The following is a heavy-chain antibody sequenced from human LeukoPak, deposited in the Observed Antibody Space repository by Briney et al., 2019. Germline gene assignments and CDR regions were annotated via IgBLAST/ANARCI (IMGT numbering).Heavy chain of an antibody. CDR3: ARAPLRFLEWPKYYFDY. CDR1: GGSISSSSYY. D-gene: IGHD3-3*01. J-gene: IGHJ4*02. V-gene: IGHV4-39*07. CDR2: IYYSGST. Sequence: KPSETLSLTCTVSGGSISSSSYYWGWIRQPPGKGLEWIASIYYSGSTYYNPSLKSRVTISVDTSKNQFSLKLSSVTAADTAVYYCARAPLRFLEWPKYYFDYWGQGTLVTVSS.